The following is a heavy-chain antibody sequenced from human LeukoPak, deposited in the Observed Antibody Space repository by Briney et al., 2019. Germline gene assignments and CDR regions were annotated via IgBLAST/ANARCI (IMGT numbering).Heavy chain of an antibody. J-gene: IGHJ5*02. Sequence: SQTLSLTCTVSGGSISSGDYYWSWIRQPPGKGLEWIAYMYYSGGTYYNPSLKSRVTMSADTSKYQLSLKLSSVTAADTAVYYCARPYYYDSRIDPWGQGILVTVSS. CDR1: GGSISSGDYY. CDR2: MYYSGGT. D-gene: IGHD3-22*01. CDR3: ARPYYYDSRIDP. V-gene: IGHV4-30-4*01.